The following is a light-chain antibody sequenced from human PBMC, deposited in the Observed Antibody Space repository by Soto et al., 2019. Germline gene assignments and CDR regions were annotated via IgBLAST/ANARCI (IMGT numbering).Light chain of an antibody. V-gene: IGKV1-5*03. CDR1: QSINSW. Sequence: DIQMTQSPSTLSASVGDRVTITCRASQSINSWLAWYQQKPGKAPKLLIYKASSLESGVPSRFSGSGSGTEFTLTISSLRHDDFANYYCQEYNSYWTFGQGTKVEIK. CDR2: KAS. J-gene: IGKJ1*01. CDR3: QEYNSYWT.